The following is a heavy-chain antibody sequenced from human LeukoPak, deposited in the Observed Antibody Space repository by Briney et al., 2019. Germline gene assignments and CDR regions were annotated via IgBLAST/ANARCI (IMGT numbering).Heavy chain of an antibody. CDR3: ARDFEDRYSSGWYYFDY. J-gene: IGHJ4*02. V-gene: IGHV3-21*01. CDR2: ISSSSSYI. CDR1: GFTFSSYS. D-gene: IGHD6-19*01. Sequence: PGGSLRLSCAASGFTFSSYSMNWVRQAPGKGLEWVSSISSSSSYIYYADSVKGRFTISRDNAKNSLYLQMNSLRAEDTAVYYCARDFEDRYSSGWYYFDYWGQGTLVTVSS.